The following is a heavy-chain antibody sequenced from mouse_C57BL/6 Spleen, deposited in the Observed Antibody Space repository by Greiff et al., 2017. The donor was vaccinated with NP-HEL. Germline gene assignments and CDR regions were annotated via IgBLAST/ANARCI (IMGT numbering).Heavy chain of an antibody. CDR2: IHPNSGST. CDR1: GYTFTSYW. Sequence: QVQLQQPGAELVKPGASVKLSCKASGYTFTSYWMHWVKQRPGPGLEWIGMIHPNSGSTNYNEKFKSKATLTVDKSSSTAYMQLSSLTSEDSAVYYSARGKTRGTSDYWGQGTTLTVSS. D-gene: IGHD1-1*01. V-gene: IGHV1-64*01. J-gene: IGHJ2*01. CDR3: ARGKTRGTSDY.